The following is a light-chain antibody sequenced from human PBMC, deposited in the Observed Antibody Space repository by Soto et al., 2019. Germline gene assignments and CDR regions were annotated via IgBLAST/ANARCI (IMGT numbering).Light chain of an antibody. Sequence: DIVMTQSPLSLPVTPGEPASISCRSSQSLLHSNGYNYLDWYLQKPGQSPQLLIYLGSNRASGVPDRFSGSGSGTDFTLKISRVEAEDVGVYYCMQALQTPLTFXGGPKVDIK. CDR2: LGS. CDR1: QSLLHSNGYNY. J-gene: IGKJ4*01. CDR3: MQALQTPLT. V-gene: IGKV2-28*01.